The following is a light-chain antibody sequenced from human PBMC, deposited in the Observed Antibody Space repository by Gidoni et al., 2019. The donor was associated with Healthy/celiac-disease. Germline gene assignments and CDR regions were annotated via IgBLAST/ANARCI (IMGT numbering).Light chain of an antibody. J-gene: IGKJ4*01. CDR1: QSVSNY. CDR2: DAS. CDR3: QQRSNWPPVT. V-gene: IGKV3-11*01. Sequence: EIVLTPSPATLSLSPGERATLSCRASQSVSNYLAWYQQKPGQAPRLLIYDASNRATGIPARFSGSGSGTDFTLTISSLEPEDFAVYYCQQRSNWPPVTFGGGTKVEIK.